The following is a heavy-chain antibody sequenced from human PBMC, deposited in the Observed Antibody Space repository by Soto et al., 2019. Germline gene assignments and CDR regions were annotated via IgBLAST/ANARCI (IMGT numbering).Heavy chain of an antibody. CDR3: ARAEYSSSSQVGFFDY. CDR1: GGSISSGGYY. J-gene: IGHJ4*02. V-gene: IGHV4-31*03. D-gene: IGHD6-6*01. Sequence: NPSETLYLPCPVSGGSISSGGYYWSWIRQHPGKGLEWIGYIYYSGSTYYNPSLKSRVTISVDTSKNQFSLKLSSVTAADTAVYYCARAEYSSSSQVGFFDYWGQGTLVTVSS. CDR2: IYYSGST.